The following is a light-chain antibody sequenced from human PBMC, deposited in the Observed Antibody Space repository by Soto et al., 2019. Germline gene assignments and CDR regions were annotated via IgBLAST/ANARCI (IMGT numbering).Light chain of an antibody. CDR2: GAS. J-gene: IGKJ1*01. V-gene: IGKV3-20*01. CDR1: QSISSSS. Sequence: EIVLTQSPGTLSLSPGERATLSCRASQSISSSSLGWYQQKPGQAPRLLIYGASSRATGIPDRFSGSGSGTDFTLTISRLEPEYFAVYYCQQSGTFGQGTKVEIK. CDR3: QQSGT.